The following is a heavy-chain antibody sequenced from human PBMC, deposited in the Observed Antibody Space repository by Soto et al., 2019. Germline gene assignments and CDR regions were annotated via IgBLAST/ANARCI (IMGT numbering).Heavy chain of an antibody. D-gene: IGHD3-9*01. J-gene: IGHJ4*02. CDR2: IYPGDSDT. V-gene: IGHV5-51*01. CDR1: GYSFTSYW. Sequence: GESLKISCKGSGYSFTSYWIGWVRQMPGKGLEWMGIIYPGDSDTRYSPSFQGQVTISADKSLSTAYLQWSSLKASDTAMYYCARGYYDILTGYEFDYWGQGTLVTVSS. CDR3: ARGYYDILTGYEFDY.